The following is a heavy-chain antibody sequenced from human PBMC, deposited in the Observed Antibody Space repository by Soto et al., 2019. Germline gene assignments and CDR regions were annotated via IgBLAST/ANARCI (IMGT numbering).Heavy chain of an antibody. CDR3: AGVTGITYYYGKDV. CDR1: GFALTSSA. J-gene: IGHJ6*02. V-gene: IGHV1-58*01. CDR2: IVVGSGTT. D-gene: IGHD1-7*01. Sequence: GASVKVSCKASGFALTSSAVQWVRQARGQHLEWIGWIVVGSGTTNYAQKFQERVTITRDMSTSTAYMDLSSLRSEDTAVYYCAGVTGITYYYGKDVWGQGTTVTVSS.